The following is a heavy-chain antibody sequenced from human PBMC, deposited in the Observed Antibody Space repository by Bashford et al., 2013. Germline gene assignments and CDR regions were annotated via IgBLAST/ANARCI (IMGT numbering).Heavy chain of an antibody. D-gene: IGHD3-3*01. J-gene: IGHJ4*02. Sequence: GGSLRLSCAASGFTFTDYVMHWVRQAPGKGLEWVADLSYDGSTKYYADSLKGRFTISRDNSKNTLYLQMSSLRPEDTAVYYCAKDLEGIAIFGAAGYWGQGTLVTVSS. CDR1: GFTFTDYV. V-gene: IGHV3-30*18. CDR2: LSYDGSTK. CDR3: AKDLEGIAIFGAAGY.